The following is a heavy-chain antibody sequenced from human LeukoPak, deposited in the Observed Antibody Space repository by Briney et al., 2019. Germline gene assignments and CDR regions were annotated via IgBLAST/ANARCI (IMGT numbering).Heavy chain of an antibody. Sequence: GGSLRLSCAASGFSVSSNYMSWVRQAPGKGLEWVANIKQDGSEKYYVDSVKGRFTISRDDAKNSLYLQMNSLRAEDTAVYYCASRGNFFDPWGQGTLVTVSS. V-gene: IGHV3-7*01. CDR3: ASRGNFFDP. CDR2: IKQDGSEK. J-gene: IGHJ5*02. CDR1: GFSVSSNY.